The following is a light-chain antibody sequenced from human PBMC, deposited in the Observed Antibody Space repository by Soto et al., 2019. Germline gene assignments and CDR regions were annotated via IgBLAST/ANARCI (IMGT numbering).Light chain of an antibody. J-gene: IGLJ2*01. V-gene: IGLV3-1*01. CDR2: QDT. Sequence: SYELTQPPSVSLSPGQTASITCSGNKLGNKYASWYQQKPGQSPVLVLYQDTKRPSGIPERFSGSTSGNTATLTISGTQAVDEADYYCQAWDSSTAWIFGGGTKLTVL. CDR1: KLGNKY. CDR3: QAWDSSTAWI.